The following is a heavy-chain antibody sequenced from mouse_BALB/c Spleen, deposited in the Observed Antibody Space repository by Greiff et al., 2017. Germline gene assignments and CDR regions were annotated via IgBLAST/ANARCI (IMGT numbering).Heavy chain of an antibody. V-gene: IGHV1S41*01. D-gene: IGHD2-5*01. CDR2: IAPGSGST. Sequence: DLVKPGASVKLSCKASGYTFTSYWINWIKQRPGQGLEWIGRIAPGSGSTYYNEMFKGKATLTVGTSSSTAYIQLSSLSSEDSAVYFCAGSNSKFYYAMDYWGQGTSVTVSS. CDR1: GYTFTSYW. CDR3: AGSNSKFYYAMDY. J-gene: IGHJ4*01.